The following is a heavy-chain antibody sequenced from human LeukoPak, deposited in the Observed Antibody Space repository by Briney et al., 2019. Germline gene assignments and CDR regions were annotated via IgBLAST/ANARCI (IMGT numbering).Heavy chain of an antibody. V-gene: IGHV3-7*05. CDR2: IKQDGSEK. CDR1: GFTFSSYW. CDR3: ARDAIAPATYYDFWSGYYRYFDY. Sequence: QPGGSLRLSCAASGFTFSSYWMSWVRQAPGKGLEWVANIKQDGSEKYYVDSVKGRFTISRDNAKNSLYLQMNSLRAEDTAVYYCARDAIAPATYYDFWSGYYRYFDYWGQGTLVTVSS. J-gene: IGHJ4*02. D-gene: IGHD3-3*01.